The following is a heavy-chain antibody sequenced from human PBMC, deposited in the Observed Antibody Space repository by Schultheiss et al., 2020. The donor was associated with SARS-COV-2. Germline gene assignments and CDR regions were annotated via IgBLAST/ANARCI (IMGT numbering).Heavy chain of an antibody. D-gene: IGHD3-10*01. J-gene: IGHJ5*02. CDR3: ARDLGPQGVRGVERFDP. Sequence: GGSLRLSCAASGFTFSSYWMSWVRQAPGKGLEWVANIKQDGSEKYYVDSVKGRFTISRDNSKNTLYLQMNSLRAEDTAVYYCARDLGPQGVRGVERFDPWGQGTLVTVSS. CDR1: GFTFSSYW. V-gene: IGHV3-7*01. CDR2: IKQDGSEK.